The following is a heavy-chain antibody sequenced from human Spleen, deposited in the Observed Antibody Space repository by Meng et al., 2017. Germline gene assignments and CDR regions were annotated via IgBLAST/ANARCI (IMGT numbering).Heavy chain of an antibody. CDR3: ARDPHTTGTYDL. D-gene: IGHD1-1*01. V-gene: IGHV4-34*11. J-gene: IGHJ5*02. CDR1: GGSFSDYY. Sequence: QVPLQQWGAGLLKPSETLSLTCVVSGGSFSDYYWSWLRQPPGKGLEWIGYIYYTGSTNYNPSLKSRLTMSIDTSKNLFSLKLTSVTAAETAVYYCARDPHTTGTYDLWGQGTLVTVSS. CDR2: IYYTGST.